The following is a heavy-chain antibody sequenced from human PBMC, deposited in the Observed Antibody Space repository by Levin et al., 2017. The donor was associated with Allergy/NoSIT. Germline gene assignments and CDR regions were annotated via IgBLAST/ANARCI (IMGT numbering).Heavy chain of an antibody. J-gene: IGHJ4*02. D-gene: IGHD3-10*01. V-gene: IGHV1-69*13. CDR1: GGTFGSYA. Sequence: SVKVSCKASGGTFGSYAISWVRQAPGQGLEWMGGIIPIFGTANYAQKFQGRVTITADESTSTAYMELSSLRSEDTAVYYCARDKGIGGYYGSENPDYFDYWGQGTLVTVSS. CDR2: IIPIFGTA. CDR3: ARDKGIGGYYGSENPDYFDY.